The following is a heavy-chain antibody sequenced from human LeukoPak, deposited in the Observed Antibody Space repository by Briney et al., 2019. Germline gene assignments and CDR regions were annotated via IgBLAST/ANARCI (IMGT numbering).Heavy chain of an antibody. D-gene: IGHD2-21*01. Sequence: GGSLRLSCAASGFTFSNYGMHWVRQAPGKGLEWVAVIWYDGSNKYYADSVRGRFTISRDNSKNTLYLQMNSLRAEDTAVYYCARDLGSYSPQNYYYYYMDVWGEGTTVTVSS. CDR2: IWYDGSNK. V-gene: IGHV3-33*01. J-gene: IGHJ6*03. CDR3: ARDLGSYSPQNYYYYYMDV. CDR1: GFTFSNYG.